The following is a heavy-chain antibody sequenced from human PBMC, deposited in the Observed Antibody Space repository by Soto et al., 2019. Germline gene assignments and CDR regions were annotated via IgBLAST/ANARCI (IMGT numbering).Heavy chain of an antibody. D-gene: IGHD3-3*01. V-gene: IGHV3-23*01. CDR3: AKDRDVYDFWSGYSYY. CDR1: GFTFNTYA. Sequence: GGSLRLSCAASGFTFNTYAMSWVRQAPGKGLEWVSGISGSGFTPYYADSVKGRLTISRDNSKNTVYLQMNSLRAEDTAVYYCAKDRDVYDFWSGYSYYWGQGTLVTVSS. J-gene: IGHJ4*02. CDR2: ISGSGFTP.